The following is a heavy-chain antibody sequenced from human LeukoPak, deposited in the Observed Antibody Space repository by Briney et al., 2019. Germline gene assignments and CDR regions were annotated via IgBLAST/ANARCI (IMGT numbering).Heavy chain of an antibody. CDR3: AREGTMVRGVMGHNWFDP. D-gene: IGHD3-10*01. V-gene: IGHV7-4-1*02. CDR2: INTNTGNP. CDR1: GYTFTSYA. Sequence: GASVKVSCKASGYTFTSYAMNWVRQAPGQGLEWMGWINTNTGNPTYAQGFTGRFVFSLDTSVSTAYLQISSLKAEDTAVYYCAREGTMVRGVMGHNWFDPWGQGTLVTVSS. J-gene: IGHJ5*02.